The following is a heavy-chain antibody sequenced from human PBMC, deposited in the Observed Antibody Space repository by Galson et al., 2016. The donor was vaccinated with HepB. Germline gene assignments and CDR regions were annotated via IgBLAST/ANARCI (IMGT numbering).Heavy chain of an antibody. CDR3: ARGDILGVPTGYYYYGMDV. Sequence: TLSLTCTVSGGSISSGGYYWSWIRQHPGKGLEWIGNINYSGSTSYYPSLKSRITISIDPSKNQFSLNLNSVTAADTAVYFCARGDILGVPTGYYYYGMDVWGQGTTVTVSS. V-gene: IGHV4-31*03. J-gene: IGHJ6*02. D-gene: IGHD2-2*01. CDR2: INYSGST. CDR1: GGSISSGGYY.